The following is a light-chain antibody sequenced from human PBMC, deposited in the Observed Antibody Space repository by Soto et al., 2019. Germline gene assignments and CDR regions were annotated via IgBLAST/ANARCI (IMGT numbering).Light chain of an antibody. CDR1: QNINTY. CDR2: AAS. V-gene: IGKV1-39*01. Sequence: DIQMTQSPSSLSASVGDRVTITCRASQNINTYLNWYQQKPGQAPKGLIYAASTLQSGIPSRFSGSGSVTDFTLTITSLQPEDSATYYCQHCYSSLSTFGQGTKVEIK. J-gene: IGKJ1*01. CDR3: QHCYSSLST.